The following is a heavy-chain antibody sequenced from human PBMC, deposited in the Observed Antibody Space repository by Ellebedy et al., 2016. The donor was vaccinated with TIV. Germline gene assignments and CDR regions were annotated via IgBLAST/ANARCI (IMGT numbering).Heavy chain of an antibody. Sequence: MPSETLSLTCSVSGGSMTRYYWNWMRQPPGKGLEWIGFVYYTGSTSYNPSLKSRVTISVDTSKNQFSLRLSSVTAADTAVYYCARSTTFDYWGQGTLVTVSS. V-gene: IGHV4-59*08. CDR3: ARSTTFDY. CDR1: GGSMTRYY. CDR2: VYYTGST. J-gene: IGHJ4*02. D-gene: IGHD4-17*01.